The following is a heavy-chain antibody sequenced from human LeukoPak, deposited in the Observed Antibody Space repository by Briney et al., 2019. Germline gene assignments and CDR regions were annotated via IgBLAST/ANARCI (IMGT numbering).Heavy chain of an antibody. CDR2: INHSGST. CDR1: GGSFSGYY. Sequence: KPSETLSLTCAVYGGSFSGYYWSWIRQPPGKGLEWVWEINHSGSTNYNPSLKSRVTTSVDTSKNQFSLMLSSVTAADAAVFYCSRDGLGSWEYWGQGTLVIVSS. D-gene: IGHD3-10*01. CDR3: SRDGLGSWEY. V-gene: IGHV4-34*01. J-gene: IGHJ4*02.